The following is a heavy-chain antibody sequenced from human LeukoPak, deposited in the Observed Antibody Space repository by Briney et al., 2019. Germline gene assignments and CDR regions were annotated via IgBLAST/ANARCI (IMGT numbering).Heavy chain of an antibody. D-gene: IGHD6-19*01. V-gene: IGHV3-48*01. CDR1: GFTFSSYS. J-gene: IGHJ4*02. CDR3: ARGDSSGWYLGAYYFDY. CDR2: ISSSSSTI. Sequence: GGSLRLSCAASGFTFSSYSMNWVRQAPGKGLEWVSYISSSSSTIYYADSVKGRFTISRDNAKNSLYLQMNSLRAEDTAVYYCARGDSSGWYLGAYYFDYWGQGTLVTVSS.